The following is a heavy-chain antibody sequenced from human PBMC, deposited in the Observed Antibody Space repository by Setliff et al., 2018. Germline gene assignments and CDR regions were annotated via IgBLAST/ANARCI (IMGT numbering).Heavy chain of an antibody. J-gene: IGHJ4*02. CDR1: DDSISSRRYY. CDR3: ARTGTYRYFDY. D-gene: IGHD1-26*01. V-gene: IGHV4-61*09. CDR2: IYTSWST. Sequence: SETLSLTCTVSDDSISSRRYYWTWIRQPAGKGLEWIGQIYTSWSTNYNPSLKSRVTMSVDTSKNQFSLNLSSVTAADTAVYYCARTGTYRYFDYWGQGALVTVSS.